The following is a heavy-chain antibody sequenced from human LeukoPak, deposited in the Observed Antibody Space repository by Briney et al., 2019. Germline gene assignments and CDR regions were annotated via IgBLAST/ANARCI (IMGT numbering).Heavy chain of an antibody. CDR3: ARDVGGYYYDSSGYGFDY. CDR2: ISAYNGNT. D-gene: IGHD3-22*01. V-gene: IGHV1-18*01. J-gene: IGHJ4*02. Sequence: ASVKVSCKASGYTFTSYGITWVRQAPGQGLEWMGWISAYNGNTNYAQYLQGRVTMTTDTSTSTAYMELRSLRSDDTAVYYCARDVGGYYYDSSGYGFDYWGQGTLVTVSS. CDR1: GYTFTSYG.